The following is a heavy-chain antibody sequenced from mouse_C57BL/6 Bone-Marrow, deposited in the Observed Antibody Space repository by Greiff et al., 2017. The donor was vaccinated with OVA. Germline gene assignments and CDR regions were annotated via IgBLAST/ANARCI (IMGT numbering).Heavy chain of an antibody. CDR3: ARVIYYGNYDAMDY. CDR2: INYDGSST. Sequence: EVKVEESEGGLVQPGSSMKLSCTASGFTFSDYYMAWVRQVPEKGLEWVANINYDGSSTYYLDSLKSRFIISRDNAKNILYLQMSSLKSEDTATYYCARVIYYGNYDAMDYWGQGTSVTVSS. D-gene: IGHD2-1*01. V-gene: IGHV5-16*01. CDR1: GFTFSDYY. J-gene: IGHJ4*01.